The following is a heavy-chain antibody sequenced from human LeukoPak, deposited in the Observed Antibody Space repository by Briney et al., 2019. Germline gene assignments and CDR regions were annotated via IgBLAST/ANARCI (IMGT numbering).Heavy chain of an antibody. Sequence: SETLSLTCTVAGGSISSYYWSWIRQPPENGLELIGYIYYSGSTNYNPSLKSRVTISVDTSKNQFSLKLSSVNASDTAVYYCARPITMRSRGYAFDIWGQGTMVTVSS. D-gene: IGHD3-22*01. CDR1: GGSISSYY. J-gene: IGHJ3*02. V-gene: IGHV4-59*01. CDR3: ARPITMRSRGYAFDI. CDR2: IYYSGST.